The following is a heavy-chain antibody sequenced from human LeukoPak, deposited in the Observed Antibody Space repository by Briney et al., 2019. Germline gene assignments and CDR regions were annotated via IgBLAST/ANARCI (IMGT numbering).Heavy chain of an antibody. CDR2: IYYSGST. J-gene: IGHJ4*02. CDR1: GGSISSYY. Sequence: SETLSLTCTVSGGSISSYYWSWIRQPPGKGLEWIGYIYYSGSTNYNPSLKSRVTISVDTSKNQFSLKLSSVTAADTAVYYCARADSSSWYDYWGQGTLVTVSS. CDR3: ARADSSSWYDY. D-gene: IGHD6-13*01. V-gene: IGHV4-59*01.